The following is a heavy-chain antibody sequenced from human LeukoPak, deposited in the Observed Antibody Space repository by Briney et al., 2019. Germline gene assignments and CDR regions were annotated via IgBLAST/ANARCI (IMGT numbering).Heavy chain of an antibody. J-gene: IGHJ4*02. CDR1: GFTFSSYG. D-gene: IGHD2-21*01. Sequence: GGSXRLSCAASGFTFSSYGMHGVRQAPGKGMEWVAFIRYYGSNKSSAASVKGRFTISRDNSKNTLYLQMNSLRAEDTAVYYCAPRVVVISAPFDYWGQGTLVTVSS. CDR2: IRYYGSNK. V-gene: IGHV3-30*02. CDR3: APRVVVISAPFDY.